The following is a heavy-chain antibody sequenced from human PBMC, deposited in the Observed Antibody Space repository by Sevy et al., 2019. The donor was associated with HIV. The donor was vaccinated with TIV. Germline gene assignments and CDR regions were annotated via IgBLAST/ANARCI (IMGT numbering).Heavy chain of an antibody. J-gene: IGHJ3*02. V-gene: IGHV3-7*01. Sequence: GGSLRLSCAASGFTFSSYWMSWVRQAPGKGLEWVANIKQDGSEKYYVDPVKGRFTISRDNAKNSLYLQMNSLRAEDTAVYYCARDLLPAAKLPVAFDIWGQGTMVTVSS. CDR2: IKQDGSEK. CDR3: ARDLLPAAKLPVAFDI. CDR1: GFTFSSYW. D-gene: IGHD2-2*01.